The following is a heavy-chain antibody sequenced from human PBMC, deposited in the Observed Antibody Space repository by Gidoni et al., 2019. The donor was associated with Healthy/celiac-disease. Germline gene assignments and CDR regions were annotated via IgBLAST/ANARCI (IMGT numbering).Heavy chain of an antibody. V-gene: IGHV4-34*01. CDR3: ARGLVVVVPAAHGITMVRGVIDY. CDR2: INHSGST. D-gene: IGHD3-10*01. Sequence: QVQLQQWGAGLLKPSETLSLTCAVYGGSFSGYYWSWIRQPPGKGLEWIGEINHSGSTNYNPSLKSRVTISVDTSKNQFSLKLSSVTAADTAVYYCARGLVVVVPAAHGITMVRGVIDYWGQGTLVTVSS. J-gene: IGHJ4*02. CDR1: GGSFSGYY.